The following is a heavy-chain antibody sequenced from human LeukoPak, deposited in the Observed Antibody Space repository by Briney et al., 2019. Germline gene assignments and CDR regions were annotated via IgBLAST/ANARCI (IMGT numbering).Heavy chain of an antibody. J-gene: IGHJ4*02. Sequence: PGGSLRLSCAASGFTFSSYAMSWVRQAPGKGLEWVSAISGSGGSTYYADSVKGRFTISRDNSKNTLYLQMNSLRAEDTAVYYCAKGGEGGYDMDGDYWGQGTLVTVSS. CDR1: GFTFSSYA. CDR2: ISGSGGST. CDR3: AKGGEGGYDMDGDY. V-gene: IGHV3-23*01. D-gene: IGHD5-12*01.